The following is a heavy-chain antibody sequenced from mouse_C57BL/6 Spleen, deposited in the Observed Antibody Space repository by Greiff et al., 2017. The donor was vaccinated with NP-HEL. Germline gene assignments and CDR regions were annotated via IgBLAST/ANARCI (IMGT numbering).Heavy chain of an antibody. CDR1: GFTFSDYG. J-gene: IGHJ4*01. D-gene: IGHD2-5*01. Sequence: DVKLVESGGGLVKPGGSLKLSCAASGFTFSDYGMHWVRQAPEKGLEWVAYISSGSSTIYYADTVKGRFTISRDNAKNTLFLQMTSLRSEDTAMYYCARGYYSNYEAMDYWGQGTSVTVSS. CDR3: ARGYYSNYEAMDY. V-gene: IGHV5-17*01. CDR2: ISSGSSTI.